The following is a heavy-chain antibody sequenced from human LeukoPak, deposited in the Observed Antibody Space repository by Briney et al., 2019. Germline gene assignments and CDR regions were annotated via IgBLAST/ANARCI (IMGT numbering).Heavy chain of an antibody. J-gene: IGHJ4*02. D-gene: IGHD3-10*01. Sequence: KASQTLSLTCTVSGGSISSGGYYWSWIRQPPGKGLEWIGYIYHSGSTYYNPSLKSRVTISVDRSKNHFSLKLSSVTAADTAVYYCARGGGQWFGEIYFEYWGQGTLVTVSS. CDR2: IYHSGST. CDR3: ARGGGQWFGEIYFEY. CDR1: GGSISSGGYY. V-gene: IGHV4-30-2*01.